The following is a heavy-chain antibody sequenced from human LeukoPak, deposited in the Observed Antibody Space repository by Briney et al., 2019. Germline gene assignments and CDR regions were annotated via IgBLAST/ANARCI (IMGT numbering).Heavy chain of an antibody. J-gene: IGHJ4*02. CDR3: AKKAHYDAYAKYFDY. CDR2: LSDSGVYT. V-gene: IGHV3-23*01. Sequence: QPGGSLRLSCAASGFTLSSYAMSWVRQAPGKGLEWVSILSDSGVYTYYADSVKGRFTISRDNSNNMLYLQMNSLRAEDTAVYYCAKKAHYDAYAKYFDYWGQGTLVTVSS. CDR1: GFTLSSYA. D-gene: IGHD4-17*01.